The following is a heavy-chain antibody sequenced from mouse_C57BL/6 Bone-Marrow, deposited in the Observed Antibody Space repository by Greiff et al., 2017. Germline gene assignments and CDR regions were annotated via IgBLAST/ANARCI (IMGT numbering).Heavy chain of an antibody. CDR2: IYPGDGDT. CDR3: ARWEYDDLYYLDY. D-gene: IGHD2-14*01. Sequence: QVQLQQSGAELVKPGASVKISCKASGYAFSSYWMNWVKQRPGKGLEWIGQIYPGDGDTNYNGKFKGKATLTADKSSSTAYMQLSSLTSEDSAVYFCARWEYDDLYYLDYWGQGTTLTVSS. CDR1: GYAFSSYW. J-gene: IGHJ2*01. V-gene: IGHV1-80*01.